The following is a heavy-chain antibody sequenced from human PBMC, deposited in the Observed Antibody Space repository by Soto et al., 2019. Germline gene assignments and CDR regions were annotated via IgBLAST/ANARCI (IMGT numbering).Heavy chain of an antibody. CDR3: ARLDIVVVPAANNWFDP. D-gene: IGHD2-2*01. V-gene: IGHV5-51*01. Sequence: GESLKISCKGSGYSFTSYWIGWVRQXPGKGLEWMGIIYPGDSDTRYSPSFQGQVTISADKSISTAYLQWSSLKASDTAMYYCARLDIVVVPAANNWFDPWGQGTLVTVSS. J-gene: IGHJ5*02. CDR2: IYPGDSDT. CDR1: GYSFTSYW.